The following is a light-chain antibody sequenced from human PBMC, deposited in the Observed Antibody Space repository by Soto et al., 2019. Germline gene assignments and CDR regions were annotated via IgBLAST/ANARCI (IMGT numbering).Light chain of an antibody. CDR1: SSNIGINY. CDR2: EDN. J-gene: IGLJ2*01. CDR3: GTWDSSLSAVL. Sequence: QSVLTQPPSVSAAPGQKVTISCSGSSSNIGINYVSWYQQLPGTAPKLLIYEDNKRPSGIPDRFPGAKSGTSATLGITGLQTGDEADYYCGTWDSSLSAVLFGGGTKVTVL. V-gene: IGLV1-51*02.